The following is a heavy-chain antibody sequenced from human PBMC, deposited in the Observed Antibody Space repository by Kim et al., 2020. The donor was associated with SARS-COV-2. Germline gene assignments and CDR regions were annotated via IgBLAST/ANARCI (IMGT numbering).Heavy chain of an antibody. V-gene: IGHV3-11*04. Sequence: VEGRYAIARDNAKNELYLQMNSLRAEDAAVYYCARDRADCGGDCYDYGMDVWGQGTTVTVSS. J-gene: IGHJ6*02. CDR3: ARDRADCGGDCYDYGMDV. D-gene: IGHD2-21*01.